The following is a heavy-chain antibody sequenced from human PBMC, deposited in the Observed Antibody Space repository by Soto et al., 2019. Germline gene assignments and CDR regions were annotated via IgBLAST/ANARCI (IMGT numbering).Heavy chain of an antibody. D-gene: IGHD6-13*01. V-gene: IGHV3-73*01. CDR2: IRIKANSYAT. Sequence: GSLRLSCAASGFTFSGSAMHWVRRASVKGLEWVGRIRIKANSYATAYAASVKGSFTISRDDSKNTAYLQMNSLKTEDTAVYYCTVRYRYSSAFDIWGQGTMVTVSS. J-gene: IGHJ3*02. CDR3: TVRYRYSSAFDI. CDR1: GFTFSGSA.